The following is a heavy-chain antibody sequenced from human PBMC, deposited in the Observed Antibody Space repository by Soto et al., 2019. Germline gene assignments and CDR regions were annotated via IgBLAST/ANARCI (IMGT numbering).Heavy chain of an antibody. CDR2: ISYDGSYK. CDR1: GFTFSSYA. Sequence: GGSLRLSCAASGFTFSSYAMHWVRQAPGKGLEWVAVISYDGSYKYYADSVKGRFTISRDNSKNTLYLQMNSLRAEDTAVYYCARDYYDSSGYYYPFAWGQGTLVTVSS. CDR3: ARDYYDSSGYYYPFA. D-gene: IGHD3-22*01. J-gene: IGHJ5*02. V-gene: IGHV3-30-3*01.